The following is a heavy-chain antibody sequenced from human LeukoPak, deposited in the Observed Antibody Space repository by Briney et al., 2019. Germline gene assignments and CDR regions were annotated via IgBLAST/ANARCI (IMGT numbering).Heavy chain of an antibody. J-gene: IGHJ4*02. Sequence: GGSLRLSCAASGFTVSSNYMSWVRQAPGKGLEWVSVIYSGGSTYYADSVKGRFTISRDNSKNTLYLQMNSLRAEDTAVYYCASHPRGDGYNPTFLFDYWGQGTLVTVSS. V-gene: IGHV3-53*01. CDR1: GFTVSSNY. CDR2: IYSGGST. CDR3: ASHPRGDGYNPTFLFDY. D-gene: IGHD5-24*01.